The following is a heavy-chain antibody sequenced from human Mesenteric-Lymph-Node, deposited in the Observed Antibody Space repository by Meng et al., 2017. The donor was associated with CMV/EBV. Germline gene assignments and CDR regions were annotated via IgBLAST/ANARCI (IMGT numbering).Heavy chain of an antibody. CDR3: ARGTDIVIG. D-gene: IGHD3-16*02. CDR2: IYYSGST. CDR1: GDSISSISYY. V-gene: IGHV4-39*07. J-gene: IGHJ4*02. Sequence: SETLSLTCTVSGDSISSISYYWGWIRQPPGKGLEWIGSIYYSGSTYYNPSLKSRVTISVDTSKNQFSLKLSSVTAADTAVYYCARGTDIVIGWGQGTLVTVSS.